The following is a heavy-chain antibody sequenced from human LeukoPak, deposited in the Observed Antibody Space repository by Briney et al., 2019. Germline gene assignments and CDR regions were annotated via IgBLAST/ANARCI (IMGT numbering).Heavy chain of an antibody. Sequence: SETLSLTCAVYGGSFSGYYWSWIRQPPGKGLEWIGEINHSGSTNYSPSLKSRVTISVDTSKNQFSLKLSSVTAADTAVYYCARGRTAPDIVATAYHGSFDYWGQGTLVTVSS. J-gene: IGHJ4*02. CDR3: ARGRTAPDIVATAYHGSFDY. V-gene: IGHV4-34*01. CDR1: GGSFSGYY. CDR2: INHSGST. D-gene: IGHD5-12*01.